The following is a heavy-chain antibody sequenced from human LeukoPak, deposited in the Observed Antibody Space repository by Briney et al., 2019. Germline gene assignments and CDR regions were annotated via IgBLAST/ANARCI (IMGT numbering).Heavy chain of an antibody. D-gene: IGHD2-2*01. V-gene: IGHV3-11*04. Sequence: RGSLRLSCAASGFTFSDYYMSWIRQAPGKGLEWVSYISSSGSTIYYADSVKGRFTISRDNAKNSLYLQMNSLRAEDTVVYYCARRYCSSTSCPDYYYYMDVWGKGTTVTVSS. CDR2: ISSSGSTI. CDR3: ARRYCSSTSCPDYYYYMDV. J-gene: IGHJ6*03. CDR1: GFTFSDYY.